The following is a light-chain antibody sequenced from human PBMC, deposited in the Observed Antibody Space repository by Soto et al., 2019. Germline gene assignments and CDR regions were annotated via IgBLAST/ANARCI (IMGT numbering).Light chain of an antibody. CDR1: QNVGRN. J-gene: IGKJ2*01. CDR2: GTS. Sequence: EIVMTQSPDTLSVSPGERATLSCRASQNVGRNVAWYQQRPGQAPRLLIHGTSNRAADIPARFSGSVSGTEFTLTINSLQPEDFVIYYCQQYNNWPPMSTFGQGTKLEMK. CDR3: QQYNNWPPMST. V-gene: IGKV3-15*01.